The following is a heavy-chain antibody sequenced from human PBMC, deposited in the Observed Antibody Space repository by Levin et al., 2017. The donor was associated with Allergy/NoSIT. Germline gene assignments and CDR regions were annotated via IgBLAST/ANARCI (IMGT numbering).Heavy chain of an antibody. CDR2: IDSTGTAM. Sequence: PGESLKISCAASGFTFSTHSMNWVRQAPGKGLEWVSYIDSTGTAMFYADSVKGRFTISRDNAKNSLYLQMDSLRAEDTAVYYCARPPGGYNWFDPWDQGTLVTVSS. D-gene: IGHD3-10*01. CDR1: GFTFSTHS. V-gene: IGHV3-48*01. CDR3: ARPPGGYNWFDP. J-gene: IGHJ5*02.